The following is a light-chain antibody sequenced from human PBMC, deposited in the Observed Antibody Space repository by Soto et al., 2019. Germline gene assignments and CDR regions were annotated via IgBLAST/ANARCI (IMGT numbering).Light chain of an antibody. CDR2: EVS. J-gene: IGLJ3*02. Sequence: QSALTQPPSASGSPGQSVTISCTGTSSDIGIYDFVFWYQQHPGKAPKLLIYEVSKRPSGVHDRFSGSKSGNTASLTVSDLLTEDAAEYYCSAYAGTTDLGVFGGGTKLTVL. V-gene: IGLV2-8*01. CDR3: SAYAGTTDLGV. CDR1: SSDIGIYDF.